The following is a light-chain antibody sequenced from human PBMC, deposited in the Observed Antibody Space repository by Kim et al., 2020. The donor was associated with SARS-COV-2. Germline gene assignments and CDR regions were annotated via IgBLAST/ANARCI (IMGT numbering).Light chain of an antibody. J-gene: IGLJ3*02. V-gene: IGLV3-1*01. CDR1: KLGDKY. Sequence: SVSPGQTASITCYGDKLGDKYACWYQQKPGQSPVLVIYQDSKRPSGIPERFSGSNSGNTATLTISGTQAMDKADYYCQAWDSSTGVFGGGTQLTVL. CDR2: QDS. CDR3: QAWDSSTGV.